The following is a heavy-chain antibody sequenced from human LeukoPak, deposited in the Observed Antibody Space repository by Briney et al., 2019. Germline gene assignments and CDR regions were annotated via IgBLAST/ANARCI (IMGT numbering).Heavy chain of an antibody. CDR3: ATAPNPPLLELIWPWFFDY. Sequence: ASVKVSCKASGYTFTGYYMHWVRQAPGKELEWVGGFDPEDGETIYAQKFQGRVTMTEDTSTDTAYMELSSLRSEDTAVYYCATAPNPPLLELIWPWFFDYWGQGTLVTVSS. CDR2: FDPEDGET. J-gene: IGHJ4*02. V-gene: IGHV1-24*01. D-gene: IGHD1-7*01. CDR1: GYTFTGYY.